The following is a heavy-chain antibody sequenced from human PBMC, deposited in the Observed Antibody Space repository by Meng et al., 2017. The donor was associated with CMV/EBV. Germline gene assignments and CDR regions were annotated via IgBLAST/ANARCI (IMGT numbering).Heavy chain of an antibody. J-gene: IGHJ4*02. CDR3: SRESGGYCSSTGCPIDY. CDR2: IIPIFGTA. Sequence: SVKVSCKAFGGTFSSYAISWVRQAPGHGLEWMGGIIPIFGTANYAQKFQGRVTIPTDESTSTAYMELSSLRSDDTAVYYCSRESGGYCSSTGCPIDYWGQRTLVTVSS. V-gene: IGHV1-69*05. CDR1: GGTFSSYA. D-gene: IGHD2-2*01.